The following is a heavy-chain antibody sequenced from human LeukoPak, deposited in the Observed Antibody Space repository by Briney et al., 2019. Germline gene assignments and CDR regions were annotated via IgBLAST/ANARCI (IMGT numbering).Heavy chain of an antibody. V-gene: IGHV3-48*03. J-gene: IGHJ4*02. D-gene: IGHD1-26*01. CDR1: GFTFSSYE. Sequence: GGSLRLSCAASGFTFSSYEMNWVRQAPGKGLEWVSFISSSSSTIYYADSVKGRFTISRDNAKNSPYLQMNSLRAEDTAVYYCARDRGGSYSAIDYWGQGTLVTVSS. CDR3: ARDRGGSYSAIDY. CDR2: ISSSSSTI.